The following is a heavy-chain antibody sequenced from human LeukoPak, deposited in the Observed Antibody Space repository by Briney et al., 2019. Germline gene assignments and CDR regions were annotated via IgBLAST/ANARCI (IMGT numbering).Heavy chain of an antibody. Sequence: WASVTVSCKASGGTFSSYAISWVRQAPGQGLEWMGRIIPILGIANYAQKFQGRVTITADKSTSTAYMELSSLRSEDTAVYYCARDLTMYYYGSGSYRGGYYGMDVWGQGTTVTVSS. CDR1: GGTFSSYA. V-gene: IGHV1-69*04. D-gene: IGHD3-10*01. J-gene: IGHJ6*02. CDR3: ARDLTMYYYGSGSYRGGYYGMDV. CDR2: IIPILGIA.